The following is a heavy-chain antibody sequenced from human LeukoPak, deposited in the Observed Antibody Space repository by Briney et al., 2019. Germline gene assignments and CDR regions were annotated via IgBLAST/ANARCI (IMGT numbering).Heavy chain of an antibody. V-gene: IGHV3-23*01. D-gene: IGHD3-10*01. CDR2: ISTSGSST. CDR3: AKGSGILWFGELLSYGMDV. Sequence: GGSLRLSCAASGFTFSTYNMNWVRQAPGKGLEWVSSISTSGSSTFYADSVKGRFTISRDNSKNTLYLQMNSLRAEDTAVYYCAKGSGILWFGELLSYGMDVWGQGTTVTVSS. J-gene: IGHJ6*02. CDR1: GFTFSTYN.